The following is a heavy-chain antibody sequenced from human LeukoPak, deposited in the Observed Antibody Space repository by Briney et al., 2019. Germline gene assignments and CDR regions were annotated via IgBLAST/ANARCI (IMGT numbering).Heavy chain of an antibody. CDR1: GGSFSGYY. J-gene: IGHJ4*02. D-gene: IGHD6-19*01. CDR3: ARGLDEGVAVDY. CDR2: INHSGST. V-gene: IGHV4-34*01. Sequence: SETLSLTCAVYGGSFSGYYWSWIRQPPGKGLEWIGEINHSGSTNYNPSLKSRVTISVDTSKNQFSLKLSSVTAADTAVYYCARGLDEGVAVDYWGQGTLVTVSS.